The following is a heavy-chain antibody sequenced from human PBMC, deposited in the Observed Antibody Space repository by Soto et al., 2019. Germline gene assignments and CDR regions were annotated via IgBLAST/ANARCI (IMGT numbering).Heavy chain of an antibody. CDR2: IHPGDSDT. CDR3: ARMGYYDSSGYFPFY. J-gene: IGHJ4*02. V-gene: IGHV5-51*01. CDR1: GYSFSSYW. D-gene: IGHD3-22*01. Sequence: PGESLKISCKGSGYSFSSYWIAWVRQMPGKGLEWMGIIHPGDSDTRYSPSFQGQVTISADKSINTAYLQWSSLKASDTAMYYCARMGYYDSSGYFPFYWGQGTLVTAPQ.